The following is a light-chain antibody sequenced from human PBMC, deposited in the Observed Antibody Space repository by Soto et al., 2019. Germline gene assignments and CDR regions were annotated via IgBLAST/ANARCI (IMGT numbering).Light chain of an antibody. V-gene: IGKV3-11*01. Sequence: EIVLTQSPATLSLSPGERATLSCRASQSVSSYLAWYQQKPGQAPRLLIYDASNSATGIPARFSGSGSGTDFTLTISSLEPEDFAFYYCQQHSNWTPWTFGQGTKVEIK. CDR3: QQHSNWTPWT. CDR1: QSVSSY. CDR2: DAS. J-gene: IGKJ1*01.